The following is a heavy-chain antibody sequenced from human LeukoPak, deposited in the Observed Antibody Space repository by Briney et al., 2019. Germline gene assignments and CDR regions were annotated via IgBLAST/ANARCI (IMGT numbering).Heavy chain of an antibody. J-gene: IGHJ4*02. Sequence: PGGSLRLSCAASGFTVSSNYMSWVRQAPGKGLEWVSVIYSGGSTYYADSVKGRFTISRDNSKNTLYLQMNSLRAEDTAVYYCARGGLGSGWSYFDYWGQGTLVIVSS. CDR2: IYSGGST. D-gene: IGHD6-19*01. V-gene: IGHV3-53*01. CDR3: ARGGLGSGWSYFDY. CDR1: GFTVSSNY.